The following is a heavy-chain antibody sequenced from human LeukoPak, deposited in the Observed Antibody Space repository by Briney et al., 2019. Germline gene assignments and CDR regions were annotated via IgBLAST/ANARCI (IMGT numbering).Heavy chain of an antibody. CDR1: GYSFTSYW. D-gene: IGHD6-6*01. CDR3: ARSIAAPGRVYYYYMDV. J-gene: IGHJ6*03. Sequence: GESLKISCKGSGYSFTSYWIGWVRQMPGKGLEWLGVIYPGDSETKYSPSFQGQVTISADKSISTAYLQWTSLKASDTAMYYCARSIAAPGRVYYYYMDVWGKGTTVTVSS. CDR2: IYPGDSET. V-gene: IGHV5-51*01.